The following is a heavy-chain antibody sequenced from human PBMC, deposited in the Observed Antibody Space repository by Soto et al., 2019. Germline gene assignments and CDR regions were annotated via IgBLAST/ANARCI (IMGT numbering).Heavy chain of an antibody. V-gene: IGHV3-7*01. CDR2: IKQDGSEE. J-gene: IGHJ6*04. CDR3: AREIAARL. CDR1: GFTFSSYW. D-gene: IGHD6-6*01. Sequence: PGGSLILSCAASGFTFSSYWMSWFRQAPGKGLEWVANIKQDGSEENYVDSVKGRFTISRDNAKNALYLQMNSLRVEDTAVYYCAREIAARLWGKGTTVTVSS.